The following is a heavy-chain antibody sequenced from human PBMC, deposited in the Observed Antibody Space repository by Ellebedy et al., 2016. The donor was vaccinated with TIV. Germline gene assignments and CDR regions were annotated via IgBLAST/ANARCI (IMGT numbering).Heavy chain of an antibody. V-gene: IGHV5-51*01. J-gene: IGHJ6*02. D-gene: IGHD1-1*01. CDR1: GYDFSTYG. Sequence: GESLKISXQVSGYDFSTYGIGWVRQMPGKGLEWMGIIYPGDSQNIYSPSFQGPVTMSVDKSIGTAYLQWSSLKASDTAIYYCVRYGACSPGSCVVARPFYYYGMDVWGQGTTVTVSS. CDR2: IYPGDSQN. CDR3: VRYGACSPGSCVVARPFYYYGMDV.